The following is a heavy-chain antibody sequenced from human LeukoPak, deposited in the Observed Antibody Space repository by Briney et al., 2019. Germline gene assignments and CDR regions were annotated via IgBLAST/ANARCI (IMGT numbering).Heavy chain of an antibody. CDR3: ARRAGYSYGPVDWYFDL. D-gene: IGHD5-18*01. J-gene: IGHJ2*01. CDR2: IYYSGST. V-gene: IGHV4-39*01. CDR1: GGSISSSSYY. Sequence: PSETLSLTCTVSGGSISSSSYYWGWIRQPPGKGLEWIGSIYYSGSTYYNPSLKSRVTISVDTSKNQFSLKLSSVTAADTAVYYCARRAGYSYGPVDWYFDLWGRGTLVTVSS.